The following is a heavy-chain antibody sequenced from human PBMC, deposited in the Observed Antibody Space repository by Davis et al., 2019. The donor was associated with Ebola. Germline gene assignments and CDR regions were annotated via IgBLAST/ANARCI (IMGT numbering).Heavy chain of an antibody. CDR1: GDSVSSGG. V-gene: IGHV6-1*01. CDR2: TYYNSKWYN. Sequence: HSQTLSLTCDISGDSVSSGGWNWIRQSPSRGLEWLGRTYYNSKWYNDYAISVKSRITVNPDTSKNQFSLLLNSVTPEDTAIYYCTRGWFRSGMDVWGQGTTITVSS. D-gene: IGHD6-19*01. CDR3: TRGWFRSGMDV. J-gene: IGHJ6*02.